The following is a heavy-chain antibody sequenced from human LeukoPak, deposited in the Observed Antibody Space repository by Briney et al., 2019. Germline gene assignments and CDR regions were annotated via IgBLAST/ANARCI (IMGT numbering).Heavy chain of an antibody. V-gene: IGHV4-59*01. CDR2: IYYSGST. CDR3: ARDIAAAGIGGVLDY. Sequence: SETLSLTCTVSGGSISSYYWSWIRQPPGKGLEWIGYIYYSGSTNYNPSLKSRVTISVDTSKNQFSLKLSSVTAADTAVYYCARDIAAAGIGGVLDYWGQGTLVTVSS. D-gene: IGHD6-13*01. J-gene: IGHJ4*02. CDR1: GGSISSYY.